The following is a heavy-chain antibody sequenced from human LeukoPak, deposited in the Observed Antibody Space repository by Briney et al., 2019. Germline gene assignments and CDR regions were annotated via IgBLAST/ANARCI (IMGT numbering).Heavy chain of an antibody. CDR1: GYNVDSYQ. D-gene: IGHD6-19*01. V-gene: IGHV1-18*01. J-gene: IGHJ4*02. Sequence: APVKVSCKASGYNVDSYQIRCVRRAPGAGLKCRVWGSSYYGNTDYAKNLEGRVTMTRDTSTSTAYRELGRGASDDTGLNYLVRRGPVGGGWGFDYWGQGTLVTVSS. CDR2: GSSYYGNT. CDR3: VRRGPVGGGWGFDY.